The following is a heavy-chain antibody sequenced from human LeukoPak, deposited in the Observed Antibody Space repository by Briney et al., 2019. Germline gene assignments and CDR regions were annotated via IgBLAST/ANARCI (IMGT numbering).Heavy chain of an antibody. J-gene: IGHJ4*02. CDR2: IYYSGST. D-gene: IGHD3-22*01. CDR3: ATSSYYDSQGYFDY. CDR1: GGSISSYY. Sequence: SETLSLTCTVSGGSISSYYWSWIRQPPGKGLEWIGYIYYSGSTNYNPSLKSRVTISVDTSKNQFSLKLSSVTAADTAVYYCATSSYYDSQGYFDYWGQGTLVTVSS. V-gene: IGHV4-59*01.